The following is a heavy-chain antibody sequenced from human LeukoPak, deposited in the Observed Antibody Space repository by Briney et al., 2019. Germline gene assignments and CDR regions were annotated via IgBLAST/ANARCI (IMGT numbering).Heavy chain of an antibody. CDR1: GFTFSSYA. CDR3: ARPKWGFYYYYMDV. V-gene: IGHV3-74*01. CDR2: INTDGSST. D-gene: IGHD1-26*01. J-gene: IGHJ6*03. Sequence: GGSLRLSCPASGFTFSSYAMSWVRQAPGKGLVWVSRINTDGSSTSYADSVKGRFTISRDNAKNTLYLQMNSLRAEDTAVYYCARPKWGFYYYYMDVWGKGTTVTVSS.